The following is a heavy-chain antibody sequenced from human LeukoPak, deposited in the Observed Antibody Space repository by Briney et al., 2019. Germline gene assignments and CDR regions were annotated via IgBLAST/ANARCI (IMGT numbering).Heavy chain of an antibody. J-gene: IGHJ4*02. D-gene: IGHD2-2*02. V-gene: IGHV3-21*01. CDR3: ARGDYTTVFDY. CDR1: GFTFSSYS. Sequence: GGSLRLSCAASGFTFSSYSVNWVRQAPGKGLEWVSSITSGGTYIYYADSVKGRFTISTDNAKNSLYLQMNSLRAEDTAVYYCARGDYTTVFDYWGQGALVTVSS. CDR2: ITSGGTYI.